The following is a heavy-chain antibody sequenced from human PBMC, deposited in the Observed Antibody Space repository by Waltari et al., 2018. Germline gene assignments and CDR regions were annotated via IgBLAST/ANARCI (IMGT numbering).Heavy chain of an antibody. Sequence: QVQLQESGPGLVKPSETLSLTCTVSGGSISSYYWSWIRQPPGKGLEWIGYIYYSGSTNYNPSLKSRVTISVDTSKNQFSLKLSSVTAADTAVYYCARGLGYWGQGTLVTVSS. CDR1: GGSISSYY. CDR2: IYYSGST. CDR3: ARGLGY. V-gene: IGHV4-59*01. J-gene: IGHJ4*02.